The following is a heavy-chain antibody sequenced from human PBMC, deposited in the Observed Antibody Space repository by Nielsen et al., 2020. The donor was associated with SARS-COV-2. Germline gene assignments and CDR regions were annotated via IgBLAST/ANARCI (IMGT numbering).Heavy chain of an antibody. Sequence: GGSLRLSCAASGFTFSSYGMHWVRQAPGKGLEWVAVISYDGSNKYYADSVKGRFTISRDNSKNTLYLQMNSLRAEDTAVYYCARESDSSGYYHDFDYWGQGTLVTVSS. CDR2: ISYDGSNK. CDR1: GFTFSSYG. D-gene: IGHD3-22*01. J-gene: IGHJ4*02. V-gene: IGHV3-30*03. CDR3: ARESDSSGYYHDFDY.